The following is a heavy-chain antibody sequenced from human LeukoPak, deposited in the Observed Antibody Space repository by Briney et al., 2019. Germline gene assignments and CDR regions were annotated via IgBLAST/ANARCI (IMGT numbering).Heavy chain of an antibody. J-gene: IGHJ3*02. CDR1: GGSISSYY. Sequence: PSETLSLTCTVSGGSISSYYWSWIRQPAGKGLEWIGRIYTSGSTNYNPSLKSRVTMSVDTSKNQFSLKLSSVTAADTAVYYCARDNHDILTGYNAFDIWGQGTMVTVSS. D-gene: IGHD3-9*01. CDR2: IYTSGST. CDR3: ARDNHDILTGYNAFDI. V-gene: IGHV4-4*07.